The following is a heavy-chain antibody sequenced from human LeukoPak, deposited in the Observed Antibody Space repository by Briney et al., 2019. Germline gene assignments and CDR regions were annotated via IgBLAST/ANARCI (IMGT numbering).Heavy chain of an antibody. J-gene: IGHJ4*02. CDR1: GDSINSGYYY. D-gene: IGHD4-17*01. CDR3: ARAGLNYGDYGEPGFDY. V-gene: IGHV4-61*02. Sequence: SETLSLTCTVSGDSINSGYYYWTWIRQPAGKGLEWIGRVFTSGSTNYNPSLKSRVTISIDTSKNQFSLRLSSVTAADTAVYYCARAGLNYGDYGEPGFDYWGQGTLVTVSS. CDR2: VFTSGST.